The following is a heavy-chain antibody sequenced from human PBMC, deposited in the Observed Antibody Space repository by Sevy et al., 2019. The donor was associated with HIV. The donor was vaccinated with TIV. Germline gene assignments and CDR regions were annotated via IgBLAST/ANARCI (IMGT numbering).Heavy chain of an antibody. D-gene: IGHD3-22*01. CDR1: GFTFSSYD. CDR3: ARNGGAYDTGFDP. Sequence: GGSLRLSCAGSGFTFSSYDMNWVRQAPGKGLEWISKMSRGGSSIYYADSVKGRFTIARDNAKNSLNLQMNSLRAEDTALYYCARNGGAYDTGFDPWGQGTLVTVSS. V-gene: IGHV3-48*03. J-gene: IGHJ5*02. CDR2: MSRGGSSI.